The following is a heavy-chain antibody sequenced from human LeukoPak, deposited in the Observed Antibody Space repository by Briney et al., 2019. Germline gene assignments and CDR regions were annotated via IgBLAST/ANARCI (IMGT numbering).Heavy chain of an antibody. CDR1: GYTFTGYY. CDR2: INPNSGDT. V-gene: IGHV1-2*02. CDR3: ARVRGGNTRDFDY. J-gene: IGHJ4*02. D-gene: IGHD2-2*01. Sequence: ASVKVSCKASGYTFTGYYMHWVRQAPGQGLEWMGWINPNSGDTNYVQKFQGRDTMTRDTSISTASMELSSLVSDDTAVYYCARVRGGNTRDFDYWGQGTLVTVSS.